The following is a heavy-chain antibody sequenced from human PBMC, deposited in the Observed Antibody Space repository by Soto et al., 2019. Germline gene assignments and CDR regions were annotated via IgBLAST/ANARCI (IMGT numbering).Heavy chain of an antibody. D-gene: IGHD3-9*01. CDR3: AIGGTISYYYYYYMDV. J-gene: IGHJ6*03. V-gene: IGHV3-23*01. Sequence: EVQLLESGGGLVQPGGSLRLSCAASGFTFSSYAMSWVRQAPGKGLEWVSAISGSGGSTYYVDSVKGRLTISRDNSKNTLYVQMNSLRAEDTAVYYCAIGGTISYYYYYYMDVWGRGTTVTVSS. CDR1: GFTFSSYA. CDR2: ISGSGGST.